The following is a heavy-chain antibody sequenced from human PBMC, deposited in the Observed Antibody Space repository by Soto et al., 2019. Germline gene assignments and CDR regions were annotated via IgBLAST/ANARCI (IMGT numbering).Heavy chain of an antibody. V-gene: IGHV4-59*04. D-gene: IGHD3-3*02. CDR1: GGSISSYY. CDR3: ASPKIAFYNWFDP. J-gene: IGHJ5*02. CDR2: IYYSGST. Sequence: PSETLSLTCTVSGGSISSYYWNWIRQPPGKGLEWIGYIYYSGSTYYNPSLKSRVTISVDTSKNQFSLKLSSVTAADTAVYYCASPKIAFYNWFDPWGQGTLVTVSS.